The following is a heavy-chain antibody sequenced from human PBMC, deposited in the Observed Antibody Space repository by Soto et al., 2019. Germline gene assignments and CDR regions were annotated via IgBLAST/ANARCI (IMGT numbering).Heavy chain of an antibody. Sequence: GGSVRLSCAASGFTFSSYSMNWVRQAPGKGLEWVSSISSSSSYIYYADSVKGRFTISRDNAKNSLYLQMNSLRAEDTAVYYCARESEDLTSKFDYWGQGTLVTVSS. V-gene: IGHV3-21*01. CDR2: ISSSSSYI. J-gene: IGHJ4*02. CDR1: GFTFSSYS. CDR3: ARESEDLTSKFDY.